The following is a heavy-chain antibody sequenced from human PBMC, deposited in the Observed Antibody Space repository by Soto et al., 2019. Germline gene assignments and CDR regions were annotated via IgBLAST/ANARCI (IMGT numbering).Heavy chain of an antibody. V-gene: IGHV4-34*01. CDR2: INHSGST. J-gene: IGHJ4*02. Sequence: PSETLSLTCAVYGGSFSGYYWSWIRQPPGKGLEWIGEINHSGSTNYNPSLKSRVTISVDTSKNQFSLKLSSVTAADTAVYYCARASNKGEYSYGPDYWGRGPLVTVSS. D-gene: IGHD5-18*01. CDR3: ARASNKGEYSYGPDY. CDR1: GGSFSGYY.